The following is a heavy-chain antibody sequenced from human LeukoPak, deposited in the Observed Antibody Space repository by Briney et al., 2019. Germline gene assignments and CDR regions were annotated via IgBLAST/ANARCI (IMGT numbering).Heavy chain of an antibody. D-gene: IGHD3-10*01. Sequence: ASVKVSCKAFGYTFTSNYMHWVRQAPGQGLEWMGWINTNTGNPMYAQGFTGRFVFSLDTSVSTAYLQISSLKAEDTAVYFCARGGFGEFSNWFDPWGQGTLVTVSS. J-gene: IGHJ5*02. CDR3: ARGGFGEFSNWFDP. CDR2: INTNTGNP. CDR1: GYTFTSNY. V-gene: IGHV7-4-1*02.